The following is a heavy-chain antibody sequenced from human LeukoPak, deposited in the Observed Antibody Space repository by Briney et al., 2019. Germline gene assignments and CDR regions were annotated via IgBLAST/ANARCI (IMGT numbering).Heavy chain of an antibody. CDR3: ATYRQILLPFES. Sequence: GGSLRLSCVASGFTFSTFAMIWVRQPPGKGLEWVSSIFPSGGEIHYADSVRGRFTISRDNSKSTLSLQMNSLRVEDTAIYYCATYRQILLPFESWGQGTLVTVSS. V-gene: IGHV3-23*01. D-gene: IGHD5-18*01. J-gene: IGHJ4*02. CDR1: GFTFSTFA. CDR2: IFPSGGEI.